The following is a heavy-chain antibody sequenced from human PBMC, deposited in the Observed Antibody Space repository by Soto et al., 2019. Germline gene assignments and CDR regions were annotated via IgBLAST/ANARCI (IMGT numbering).Heavy chain of an antibody. V-gene: IGHV3-33*01. CDR3: ARDGVDTAMVRLHYFDY. CDR2: IWYDGSNK. D-gene: IGHD5-18*01. Sequence: QVQLVESGGGVVQPGRSLRLSCAASGFTFSSYGMHWVRQAPGKGLEWVAVIWYDGSNKYYADSVKGRFTISRDNSKNTLYLQMNSLRAEDTAVYYCARDGVDTAMVRLHYFDYWGQGTLVTVSS. CDR1: GFTFSSYG. J-gene: IGHJ4*02.